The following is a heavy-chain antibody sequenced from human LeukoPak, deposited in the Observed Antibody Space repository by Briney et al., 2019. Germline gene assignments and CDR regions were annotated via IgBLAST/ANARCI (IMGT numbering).Heavy chain of an antibody. V-gene: IGHV1-18*01. D-gene: IGHD3-10*01. CDR2: ISAYNGNT. J-gene: IGHJ6*03. CDR3: ARGGGLWFGDYYYMDV. Sequence: GASVKVSCKASGYTFTSYDISWVRQAPGQGLEWMGWISAYNGNTNYAQKLQGRVTMTTDTSTSTAYMELRSLRSDDTAVYHCARGGGLWFGDYYYMDVWGKGNTVTISS. CDR1: GYTFTSYD.